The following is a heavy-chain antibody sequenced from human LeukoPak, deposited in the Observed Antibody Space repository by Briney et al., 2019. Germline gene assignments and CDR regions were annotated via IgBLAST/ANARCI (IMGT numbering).Heavy chain of an antibody. CDR3: ARDRGAYCGGDCYLGFDY. CDR2: ISSSGSTI. D-gene: IGHD2-21*02. CDR1: GFTFSSYE. V-gene: IGHV3-48*03. J-gene: IGHJ4*01. Sequence: GALRLSCAASGFTFSSYEMNWVRQAPGKGLEWVSYISSSGSTIYYADSVKGRFTISRDNAKKSLYLQMTSLTAEDTAVYYCARDRGAYCGGDCYLGFDYWGRGTLVTVSS.